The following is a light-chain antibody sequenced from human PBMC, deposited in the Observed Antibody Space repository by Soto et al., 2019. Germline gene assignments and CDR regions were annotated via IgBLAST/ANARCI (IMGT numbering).Light chain of an antibody. CDR1: QSISRY. CDR2: GAN. J-gene: IGKJ1*01. CDR3: QQNYGTPGT. Sequence: GDRITITCRSSQSISRYLNWYQQRPGTAPKVLIFGANSLQSGVPSRFSGSGSGTEFTLTISSLQPEEFATYYCQQNYGTPGTFGQGTKVDI. V-gene: IGKV1-39*01.